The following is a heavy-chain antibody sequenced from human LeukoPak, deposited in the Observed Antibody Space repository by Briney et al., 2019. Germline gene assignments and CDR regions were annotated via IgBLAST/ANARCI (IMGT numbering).Heavy chain of an antibody. CDR2: ISVDGKNK. V-gene: IGHV3-30*04. CDR1: GFTFNRYA. D-gene: IGHD3-10*01. Sequence: SGGSLRLSCAASGFTFNRYAMHWVRQAPGKGLEWVAVISVDGKNKFYGDSVKGRFTISRDNSKNTLYLQMNSLRAEDTAVYYCAKDGGYYGSGSYYKPPYFDYWGQGTLVTVSS. J-gene: IGHJ4*02. CDR3: AKDGGYYGSGSYYKPPYFDY.